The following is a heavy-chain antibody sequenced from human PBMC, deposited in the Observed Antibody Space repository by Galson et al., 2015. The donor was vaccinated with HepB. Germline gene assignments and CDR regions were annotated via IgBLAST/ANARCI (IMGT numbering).Heavy chain of an antibody. CDR2: IGRRTNKYAI. CDR1: GFIFSGYA. CDR3: IRMGDYSGYSSR. Sequence: SLRLSCAPSGFIFSGYAINWVRQASERGPEWVGRIGRRTNKYAISSVPSLKGRITISRDDAKKMAYMNMKSLKTEDTAGYYWIRMGDYSGYSSRWGQGTLVTVSS. V-gene: IGHV3-73*01. J-gene: IGHJ4*02. D-gene: IGHD6-19*01.